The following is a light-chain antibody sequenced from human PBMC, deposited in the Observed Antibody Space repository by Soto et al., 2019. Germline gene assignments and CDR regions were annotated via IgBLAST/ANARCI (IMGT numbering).Light chain of an antibody. J-gene: IGLJ1*01. V-gene: IGLV2-11*01. Sequence: QSALTQPRSVSGSPGQSVTISCTGTSSDVGGYNYVSWYQQHPGKAPKLMIYDVSKRPSGVPDRFSGSKSGNTASLIISGLQAEDEADYYCCSHAGSYTFYVFGTGTKLTVL. CDR1: SSDVGGYNY. CDR3: CSHAGSYTFYV. CDR2: DVS.